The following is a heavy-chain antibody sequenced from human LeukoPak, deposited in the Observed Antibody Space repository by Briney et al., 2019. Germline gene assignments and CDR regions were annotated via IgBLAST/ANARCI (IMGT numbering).Heavy chain of an antibody. CDR3: ARSHSSSSYFDY. CDR1: GYTFTNYG. CDR2: ISAYNGNT. J-gene: IGHJ4*02. V-gene: IGHV1-18*01. D-gene: IGHD6-6*01. Sequence: ASVKVSCKASGYTFTNYGISWLRQAPGQGLEWMGWISAYNGNTNYAQNFQGRVTMTTETSTRTAYMELRSLRSDDTAVYYCARSHSSSSYFDYWGQGTLVTVSS.